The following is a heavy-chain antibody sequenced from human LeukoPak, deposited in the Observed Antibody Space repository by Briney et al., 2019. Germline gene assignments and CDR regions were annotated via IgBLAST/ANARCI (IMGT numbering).Heavy chain of an antibody. CDR1: GFTFSNYD. Sequence: GGSLRLSCAASGFTFSNYDMSWVRQAPGKGLEWVSAVSGSGGSTYYADSVKGRFTVSRDNSKNTLNLQMNSLRAEDTAVYHCAKDKTSGTYFDYWGQGAPVTVSS. CDR3: AKDKTSGTYFDY. CDR2: VSGSGGST. V-gene: IGHV3-23*01. D-gene: IGHD1-26*01. J-gene: IGHJ4*02.